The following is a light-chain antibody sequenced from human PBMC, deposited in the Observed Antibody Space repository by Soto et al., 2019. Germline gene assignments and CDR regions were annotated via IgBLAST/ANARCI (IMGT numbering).Light chain of an antibody. CDR3: ATWDDRLDGPV. CDR2: SND. J-gene: IGLJ3*02. CDR1: GSDIGGNT. V-gene: IGLV1-44*01. Sequence: QSVLTQPPSATGTPGQRVTVSCSGRGSDIGGNTVSWYQQVPGTAPRLLIHSNDQRPSGVPDRFSGSKSGTSASLAISGLQYEDEADYYCATWDDRLDGPVFGGGTKVTVL.